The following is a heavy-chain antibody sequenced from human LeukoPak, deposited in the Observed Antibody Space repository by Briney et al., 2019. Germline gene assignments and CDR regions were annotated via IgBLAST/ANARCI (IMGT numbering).Heavy chain of an antibody. CDR1: GYTFTSYA. J-gene: IGHJ4*02. V-gene: IGHV1-3*01. CDR3: ARVGSSGYKRFDY. Sequence: ASVKVSCKASGYTFTSYAMHWVRQAPGQRLEWMGWINAGNGNTKYSQKLQGRVTMTTDTSTSTAYMELRSLRSDDTAVYYCARVGSSGYKRFDYWGQGTLVTVSS. CDR2: INAGNGNT. D-gene: IGHD3-22*01.